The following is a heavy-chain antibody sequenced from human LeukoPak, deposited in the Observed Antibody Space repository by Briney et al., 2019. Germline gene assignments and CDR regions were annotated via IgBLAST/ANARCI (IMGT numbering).Heavy chain of an antibody. D-gene: IGHD3-10*01. CDR2: TRNKANSYTT. V-gene: IGHV3-72*01. CDR1: GFIFSDHY. CDR3: ARVLSGHGVDV. Sequence: PGGSLRLSCAASGFIFSDHYMDGVRQAPGKGLEWVGRTRNKANSYTTEYAASVKGRFTISRDDSKNTLYLQMNSLTTEDTAVYYCARVLSGHGVDVWGQGTTVTVSS. J-gene: IGHJ6*02.